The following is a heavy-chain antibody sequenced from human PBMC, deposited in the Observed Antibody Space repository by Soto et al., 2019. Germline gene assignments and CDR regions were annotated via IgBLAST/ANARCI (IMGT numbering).Heavy chain of an antibody. J-gene: IGHJ4*02. V-gene: IGHV4-34*01. Sequence: PSETLSLTCAVYGGSFSGYYWSWIRQPPGKGLEWIGEINHSGSTNYNPSLKSRVTISVDTSKNQFSLKLSSVTAADTAVYYCARNRNLGELSLYLFDYWGQGTLVTVSS. CDR2: INHSGST. CDR1: GGSFSGYY. D-gene: IGHD3-16*02. CDR3: ARNRNLGELSLYLFDY.